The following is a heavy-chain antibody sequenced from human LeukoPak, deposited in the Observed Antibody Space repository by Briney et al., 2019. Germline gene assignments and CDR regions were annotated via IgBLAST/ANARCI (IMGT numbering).Heavy chain of an antibody. Sequence: SSETLSLTCTVSGGSISSYYWSWIRQPPGKGLEWIGYIYYSGSTNHNPSLKSRVTISVDTSKNQFSLKLSSVTAADTAVYYCALFNGPRSGYAFDIWGQGTMVTVSP. V-gene: IGHV4-59*01. CDR1: GGSISSYY. CDR2: IYYSGST. J-gene: IGHJ3*02. CDR3: ALFNGPRSGYAFDI. D-gene: IGHD5-12*01.